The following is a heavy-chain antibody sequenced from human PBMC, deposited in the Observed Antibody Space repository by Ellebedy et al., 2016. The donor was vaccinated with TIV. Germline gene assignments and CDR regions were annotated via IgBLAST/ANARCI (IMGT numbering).Heavy chain of an antibody. CDR2: IRAQANGGTT. Sequence: GESLKISCAASGFTFSDHYMNWVRQAPGKGLEWVGFIRAQANGGTTEYAASLKGRFVVSREDSKNSLYLQMNSLITGDTAVYFCARASGVSWSPHFDLWGHGTLVTVSS. J-gene: IGHJ4*03. CDR3: ARASGVSWSPHFDL. CDR1: GFTFSDHY. D-gene: IGHD6-13*01. V-gene: IGHV3-72*01.